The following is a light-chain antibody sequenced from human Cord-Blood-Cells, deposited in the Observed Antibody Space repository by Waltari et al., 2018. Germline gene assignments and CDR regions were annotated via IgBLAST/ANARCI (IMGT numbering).Light chain of an antibody. Sequence: QSALTQPASVSGSPGQSITISCTGTSSDVGGYTYVSWYQQHPGKAPKLMIYDVSKRPSGVSNRFSGSKSGNTASLTISGLQAEDEADYYCSSYTSSSTLVFGTGTKVTVL. CDR2: DVS. CDR3: SSYTSSSTLV. CDR1: SSDVGGYTY. J-gene: IGLJ1*01. V-gene: IGLV2-14*01.